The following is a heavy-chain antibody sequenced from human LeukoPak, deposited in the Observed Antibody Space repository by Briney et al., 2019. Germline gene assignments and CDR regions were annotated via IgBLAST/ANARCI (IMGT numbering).Heavy chain of an antibody. CDR3: ARGRAIAAAGTGWFDP. D-gene: IGHD6-13*01. Sequence: WIRQPPGKGLEWIGEINHSGSTNYNPSLKSRVTISVDTSKNQFSLKLSSVTAADTAVYYCARGRAIAAAGTGWFDPWGQGTLVTVSS. J-gene: IGHJ5*02. CDR2: INHSGST. V-gene: IGHV4-34*01.